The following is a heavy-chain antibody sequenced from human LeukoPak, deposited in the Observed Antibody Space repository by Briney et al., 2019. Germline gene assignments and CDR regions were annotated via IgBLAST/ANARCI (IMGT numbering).Heavy chain of an antibody. D-gene: IGHD3-22*01. Sequence: GGSLRLSCAASGFTVSSNYMSWVRQAPGKGLEWVSVIYSGGSTYYADSVKGRFTISRDNSKNTLYLQMNSLRAEDTAVYYCARDHRTYYYDSSGYLDAFDIWGQGTMVTVSS. CDR3: ARDHRTYYYDSSGYLDAFDI. CDR2: IYSGGST. V-gene: IGHV3-53*01. J-gene: IGHJ3*02. CDR1: GFTVSSNY.